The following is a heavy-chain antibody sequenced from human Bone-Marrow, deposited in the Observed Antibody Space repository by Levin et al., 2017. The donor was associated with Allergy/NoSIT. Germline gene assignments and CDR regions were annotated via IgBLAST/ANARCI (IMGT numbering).Heavy chain of an antibody. Sequence: GGSLRLSCAASGFTFSSYWMHWVRQAPGKGLVWVSRINSDGSSTSYADSVKGRFTISRDNAKNTLYLQMNSLRAEDTAVYYCARGVGYCSSTSCYTLDYWGQGTLVTVSS. J-gene: IGHJ4*02. D-gene: IGHD2-2*02. CDR3: ARGVGYCSSTSCYTLDY. V-gene: IGHV3-74*01. CDR1: GFTFSSYW. CDR2: INSDGSST.